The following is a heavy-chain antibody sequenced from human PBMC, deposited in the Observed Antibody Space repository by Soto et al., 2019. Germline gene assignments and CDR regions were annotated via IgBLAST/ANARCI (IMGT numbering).Heavy chain of an antibody. CDR3: ARDLQDIVLMVYAPPFDY. CDR1: GYTFTSYG. D-gene: IGHD2-8*01. Sequence: ASVKVSCKASGYTFTSYGISWVRQAPGQGLEWMGWISAYNGNTNYAQKLQGRVTMTTDTSTSTAYMELRSLRSDDTAVYYYARDLQDIVLMVYAPPFDYWGQGTLVTVSS. V-gene: IGHV1-18*01. J-gene: IGHJ4*02. CDR2: ISAYNGNT.